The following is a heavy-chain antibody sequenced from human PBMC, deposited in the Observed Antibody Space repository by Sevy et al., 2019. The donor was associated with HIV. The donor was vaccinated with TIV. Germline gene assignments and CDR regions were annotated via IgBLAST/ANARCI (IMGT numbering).Heavy chain of an antibody. V-gene: IGHV4-61*02. Sequence: SETLSLTCTVSGGSISSGTYYWTWIRQPAGKRQEWIGRIYTSGITNYNPSLKSRVTISLDTSKNQFSLNLSSVTAADTAVYYCARYYYGSGKYYFDYWGQGTLVTVSS. CDR2: IYTSGIT. D-gene: IGHD3-10*01. CDR1: GGSISSGTYY. J-gene: IGHJ4*02. CDR3: ARYYYGSGKYYFDY.